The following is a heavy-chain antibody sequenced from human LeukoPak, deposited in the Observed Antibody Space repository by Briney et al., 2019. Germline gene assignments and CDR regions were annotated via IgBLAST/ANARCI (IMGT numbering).Heavy chain of an antibody. CDR1: GYTFTSYG. CDR3: ARANCSGGSCYSGRIDY. CDR2: NSAYNGNT. V-gene: IGHV1-18*01. J-gene: IGHJ4*02. Sequence: ASVKVSCKASGYTFTSYGISWVRQAPGQGLEWMGWNSAYNGNTNYAQKLQGRVTMTTDTSTSTAYMELRSLRSDDTAVYYCARANCSGGSCYSGRIDYWGQGTLVTVSS. D-gene: IGHD2-15*01.